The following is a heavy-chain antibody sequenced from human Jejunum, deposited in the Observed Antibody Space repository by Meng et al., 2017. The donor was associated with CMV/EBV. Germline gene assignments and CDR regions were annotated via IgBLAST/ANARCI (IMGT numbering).Heavy chain of an antibody. D-gene: IGHD3-22*01. J-gene: IGHJ4*02. CDR3: ARGFSNGYLPFDY. CDR1: GGVFNNYA. Sequence: VQLVQSGTEVKKPGSSVKVSCKSSGGVFNNYALNWVRQAPVQGLEWMGGIIAVLKTPTYAQKFRGRLTITADESTGTTYMDLTSLTSEDTAVYYCARGFSNGYLPFDYWGQGTLVTVSS. CDR2: IIAVLKTP. V-gene: IGHV1-69*01.